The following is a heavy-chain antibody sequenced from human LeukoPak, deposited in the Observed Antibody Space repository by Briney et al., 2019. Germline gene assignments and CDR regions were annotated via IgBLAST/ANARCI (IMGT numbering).Heavy chain of an antibody. D-gene: IGHD1-26*01. CDR2: IYYSGST. CDR1: GGSISSSSYY. J-gene: IGHJ4*02. Sequence: SETLSLTCTVSGGSISSSSYYWGWIRQPPGKGLEWIGSIYYSGSTYYNPSLKSRVTISVDTSKSQFSLKLSSVTAADTAVYYCASPKGLEPSTNLSRWGQGTLVTVSS. V-gene: IGHV4-39*01. CDR3: ASPKGLEPSTNLSR.